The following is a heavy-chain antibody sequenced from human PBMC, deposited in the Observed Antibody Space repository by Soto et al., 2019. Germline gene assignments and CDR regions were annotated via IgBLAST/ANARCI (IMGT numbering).Heavy chain of an antibody. Sequence: GGSLRLSCAASGFTFSSYSMNWVRQAPGKGLEWVSSISSSSSYIYYADSVKGRFTISRDNAKNSLYLQMNSLRAEDTAVYYCAYYGSGSYFRSYWGQGTLVTVSS. J-gene: IGHJ4*02. D-gene: IGHD3-10*01. CDR3: AYYGSGSYFRSY. CDR1: GFTFSSYS. CDR2: ISSSSSYI. V-gene: IGHV3-21*01.